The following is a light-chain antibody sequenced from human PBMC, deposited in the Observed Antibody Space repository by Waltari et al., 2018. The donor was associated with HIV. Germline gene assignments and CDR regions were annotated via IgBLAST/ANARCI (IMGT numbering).Light chain of an antibody. CDR3: QQRSNWPLT. CDR2: DAS. CDR1: QSVSSY. V-gene: IGKV3-11*01. J-gene: IGKJ4*01. Sequence: EIVLTQSPVTLSLSPGERATISCRARQSVSSYLAGYQQKPGQVPRLLIYDASNRATGIPARFSGSGSGTDFTLTISSLEPEDFAVYYCQQRSNWPLTFGGGTKVEIK.